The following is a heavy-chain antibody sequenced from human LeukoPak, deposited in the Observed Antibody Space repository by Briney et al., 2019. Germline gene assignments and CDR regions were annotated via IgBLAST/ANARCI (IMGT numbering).Heavy chain of an antibody. CDR3: SGYDCSGGSCYRYYYYGIDV. V-gene: IGHV4-34*01. Sequence: SETLSLTCAVYGGSFSGYYWSWIRQPPGKGLEWIGEINHSGSTNYNPSLKSRVTISVDTSKNQFSLKLSSVTAADTAVYYCSGYDCSGGSCYRYYYYGIDVWGEGTTGTVSS. CDR1: GGSFSGYY. CDR2: INHSGST. D-gene: IGHD2-15*01. J-gene: IGHJ6*04.